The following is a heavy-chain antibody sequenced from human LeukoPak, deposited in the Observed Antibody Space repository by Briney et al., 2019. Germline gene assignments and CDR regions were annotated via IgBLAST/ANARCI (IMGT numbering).Heavy chain of an antibody. Sequence: SETLSLTCAVYGGSFSGYFWTWIRQPPGKGLEWIGEINHSGITNYSPSLKSRVTMSLDTSKNQFSLKLNSVTAADTAVYYCVRDRDGSHDYWGQGTLVTVSS. J-gene: IGHJ4*02. V-gene: IGHV4-34*01. D-gene: IGHD1-26*01. CDR2: INHSGIT. CDR1: GGSFSGYF. CDR3: VRDRDGSHDY.